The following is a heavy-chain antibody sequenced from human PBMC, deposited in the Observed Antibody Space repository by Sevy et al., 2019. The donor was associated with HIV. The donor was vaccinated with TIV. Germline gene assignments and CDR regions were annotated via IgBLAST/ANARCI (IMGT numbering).Heavy chain of an antibody. CDR3: ARPYCSGGSCYSAFDY. CDR1: GFTFSSYW. CDR2: INSDGSST. V-gene: IGHV3-74*01. Sequence: GESLKISCAASGFTFSSYWMHWVRQAPGKGLVWVSRINSDGSSTSYADSVKGRFTISRDNAKNTLYLQMNSLRAEDTAVYYCARPYCSGGSCYSAFDYWGQGTLVTVSS. D-gene: IGHD2-15*01. J-gene: IGHJ4*02.